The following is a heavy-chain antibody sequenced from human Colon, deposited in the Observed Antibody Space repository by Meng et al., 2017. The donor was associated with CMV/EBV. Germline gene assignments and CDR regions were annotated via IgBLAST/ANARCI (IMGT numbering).Heavy chain of an antibody. CDR1: GFSLSSTW. V-gene: IGHV3-74*01. CDR2: INSDGTKT. J-gene: IGHJ6*02. D-gene: IGHD4/OR15-4a*01. Sequence: GESLKISCVVSGFSLSSTWMHWVRQAPGKGPEWVARINSDGTKTRFADSVKGRFTSSRDNSKNTLYLQMNSLSAEDTAVYYCARDRWRTEIDRLTMVLGDGMDVWGQGTTVTVSS. CDR3: ARDRWRTEIDRLTMVLGDGMDV.